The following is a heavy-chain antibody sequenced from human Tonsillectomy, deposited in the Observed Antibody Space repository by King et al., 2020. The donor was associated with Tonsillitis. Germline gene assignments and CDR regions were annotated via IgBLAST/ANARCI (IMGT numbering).Heavy chain of an antibody. J-gene: IGHJ4*02. CDR3: ARDAGGSYLAGFDY. Sequence: VQLVESGGGVVQPGRSLRLSCAASGFTFSSFAIHWVRQAPGKGLEWVAIISYDGSNKHYADSVKGRFTISRDNSKNTLYLQMNSLRAEDTAVYYCARDAGGSYLAGFDYWGQGTLVTVSS. CDR1: GFTFSSFA. CDR2: ISYDGSNK. V-gene: IGHV3-30*04. D-gene: IGHD1-26*01.